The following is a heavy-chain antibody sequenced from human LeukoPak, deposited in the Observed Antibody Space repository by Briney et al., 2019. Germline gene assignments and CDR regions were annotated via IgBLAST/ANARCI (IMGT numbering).Heavy chain of an antibody. D-gene: IGHD3-22*01. CDR1: GYTFTSYG. V-gene: IGHV1-18*01. J-gene: IGHJ3*02. Sequence: ASVKVSCKASGYTFTSYGISWVRQAPGQGLEWMGWISAYNGNTSYAQKLQGRVTMTTDTSTSTAYMELRSLRSDDTAVYYCARDDYYDSSGYLDAFDIWGQGTMVTVSS. CDR2: ISAYNGNT. CDR3: ARDDYYDSSGYLDAFDI.